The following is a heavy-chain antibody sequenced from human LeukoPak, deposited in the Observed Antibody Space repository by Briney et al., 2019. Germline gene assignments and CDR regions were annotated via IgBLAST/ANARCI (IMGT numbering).Heavy chain of an antibody. CDR3: ASKSIEDSYGPGYHYYGMDV. D-gene: IGHD5-18*01. CDR2: INPNSGGT. V-gene: IGHV1-2*02. CDR1: GYTFTGYY. J-gene: IGHJ6*02. Sequence: ASVKVSCKASGYTFTGYYMHWVRQAPGQGLEWMGWINPNSGGTNYAQKFQGRVTMTRDTSISTAYMELSRLRSEDTAVYYCASKSIEDSYGPGYHYYGMDVWGQGTTVTVSS.